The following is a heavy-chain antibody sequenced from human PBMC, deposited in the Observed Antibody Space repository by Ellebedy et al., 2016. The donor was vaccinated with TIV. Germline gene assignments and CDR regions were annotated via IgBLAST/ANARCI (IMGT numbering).Heavy chain of an antibody. Sequence: PGGSLRLSCAASGFTFDDYAMHWVRQAPGKGLEWVSGISWNSGSIGYADSVKGRFTISRDNAKNSLYLQMNSLRAEDTALYYCAKEGGSYPYFQHWGQGTLVTVSS. J-gene: IGHJ1*01. CDR1: GFTFDDYA. CDR2: ISWNSGSI. CDR3: AKEGGSYPYFQH. V-gene: IGHV3-9*01. D-gene: IGHD1-26*01.